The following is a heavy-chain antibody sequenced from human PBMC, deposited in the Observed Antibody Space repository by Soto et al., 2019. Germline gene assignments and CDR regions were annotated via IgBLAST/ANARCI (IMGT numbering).Heavy chain of an antibody. CDR2: ISWNSRNI. V-gene: IGHV3-9*01. CDR3: AKDVTGAYDASSFAS. J-gene: IGHJ4*02. Sequence: EVQLVESGGGSVQPGRSLRLSCVASGFIFDDYGMHWVRQAPGQGLEWVAGISWNSRNIGYGDSVKGRFTISRDNGRNSLYLEMNSLRSEDTAVYYCAKDVTGAYDASSFASWGQGTLVTVSS. D-gene: IGHD2-21*02. CDR1: GFIFDDYG.